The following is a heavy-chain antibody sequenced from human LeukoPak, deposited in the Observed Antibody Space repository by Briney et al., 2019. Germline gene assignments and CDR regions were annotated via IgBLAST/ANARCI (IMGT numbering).Heavy chain of an antibody. CDR1: GYTFTCYY. V-gene: IGHV1-46*01. Sequence: ASVKVSCKASGYTFTCYYMHWVRQAPGQGLEWMGIINPSGGSTSYAQKFQGRVTMTRDTSISTAYMELRRLRSDDTAVYYCARDSGERGSGSYLIAYWGQGTLVTVSS. J-gene: IGHJ4*02. CDR3: ARDSGERGSGSYLIAY. CDR2: INPSGGST. D-gene: IGHD3-10*01.